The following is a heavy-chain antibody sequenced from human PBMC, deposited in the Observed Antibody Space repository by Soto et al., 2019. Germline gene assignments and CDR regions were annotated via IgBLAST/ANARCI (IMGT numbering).Heavy chain of an antibody. D-gene: IGHD3-3*01. CDR3: ARHAAAGSGQPGFFDY. V-gene: IGHV4-39*01. J-gene: IGHJ4*02. Sequence: SETLSLTCTVSGGSISSSSYYWGWIRQPPGKGLEWIGSIYYSGSTYYNPSLKSRVTISVDTSKNQFSLKLSSVTAADTAVYYCARHAAAGSGQPGFFDYWGQGTLVTVSS. CDR2: IYYSGST. CDR1: GGSISSSSYY.